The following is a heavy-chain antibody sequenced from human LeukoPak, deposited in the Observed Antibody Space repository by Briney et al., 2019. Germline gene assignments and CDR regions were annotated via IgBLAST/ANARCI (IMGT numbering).Heavy chain of an antibody. CDR1: GGSFSGYY. J-gene: IGHJ5*02. CDR3: ARGRGIAAAGTGWFDP. D-gene: IGHD6-13*01. Sequence: SETLSLTCAVHGGSFSGYYWSWIRQPPGKGLEWIGEINHSGSTNYNPSLKSRVTISVDTSKNKFSLKLSSVTAADTAVYYCARGRGIAAAGTGWFDPWGQGTLVTVSS. V-gene: IGHV4-34*01. CDR2: INHSGST.